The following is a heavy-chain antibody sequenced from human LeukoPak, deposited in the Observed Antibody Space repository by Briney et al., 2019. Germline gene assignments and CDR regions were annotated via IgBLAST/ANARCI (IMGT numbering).Heavy chain of an antibody. D-gene: IGHD6-13*01. J-gene: IGHJ5*02. V-gene: IGHV4-61*02. CDR3: ARYRIAAAGGFDP. Sequence: SETLSLTCTVSGGSISSGSYYWSWIRQPAGKGLEWIGRIYTSGSTNYNPSLKSRVTISVDTSKNQFSLKLSSVTAADTAVYYCARYRIAAAGGFDPWGQGTLVTVSS. CDR2: IYTSGST. CDR1: GGSISSGSYY.